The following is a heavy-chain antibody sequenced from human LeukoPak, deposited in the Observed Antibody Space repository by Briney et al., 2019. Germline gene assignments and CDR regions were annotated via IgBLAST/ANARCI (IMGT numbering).Heavy chain of an antibody. CDR3: ARGDGSYLSAEYFQH. Sequence: ASVKVSCKASGYTFTGYYMHWVRQAPGQGLEWMGWINPNSGGTNYAQKFQGRVTMTRDTSISTAYMELSRLRSDDTAVYYCARGDGSYLSAEYFQHGGQGTLVTVSS. J-gene: IGHJ1*01. CDR2: INPNSGGT. V-gene: IGHV1-2*02. D-gene: IGHD1-26*01. CDR1: GYTFTGYY.